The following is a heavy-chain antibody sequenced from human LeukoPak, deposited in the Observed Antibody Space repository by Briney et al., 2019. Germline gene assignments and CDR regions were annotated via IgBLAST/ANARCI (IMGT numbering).Heavy chain of an antibody. CDR2: ITPNSGNP. D-gene: IGHD6-13*01. Sequence: GWITPNSGNPGYAQKFQGRVTMTRNTSISTAYMELSSLRSEDTAVYYCARAPAAGTDFFDYWGQGTLVTVSS. J-gene: IGHJ4*02. V-gene: IGHV1-8*01. CDR3: ARAPAAGTDFFDY.